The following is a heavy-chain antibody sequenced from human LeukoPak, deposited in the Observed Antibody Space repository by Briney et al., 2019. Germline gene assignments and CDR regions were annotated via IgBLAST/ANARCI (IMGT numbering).Heavy chain of an antibody. J-gene: IGHJ4*02. Sequence: SETLSLTCTVSGGSISSYYWSWIRQPPGKGREWIGYIYYSGSTNFNPSLKSRVTISVDTSKNQFSLKLSSVTAADTAVYYCARGFPAVAGKESDYWGQGTLVTVSS. CDR3: ARGFPAVAGKESDY. CDR2: IYYSGST. V-gene: IGHV4-59*08. D-gene: IGHD6-19*01. CDR1: GGSISSYY.